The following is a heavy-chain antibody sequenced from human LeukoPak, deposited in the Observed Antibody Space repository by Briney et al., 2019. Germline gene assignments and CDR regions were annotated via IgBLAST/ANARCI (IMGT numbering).Heavy chain of an antibody. D-gene: IGHD1-1*01. CDR3: AKDRSPPDWNPGHAFDI. Sequence: TGGSLRLSCAASGFTFDDYAMHWVRQAPGKGLEWVSAISGSGGSTYYADSVKGRFTISRDNSKNTLYLQMNSLRAEDTAVYYCAKDRSPPDWNPGHAFDIWGQGTMVTLSS. V-gene: IGHV3-23*01. J-gene: IGHJ3*02. CDR2: ISGSGGST. CDR1: GFTFDDYA.